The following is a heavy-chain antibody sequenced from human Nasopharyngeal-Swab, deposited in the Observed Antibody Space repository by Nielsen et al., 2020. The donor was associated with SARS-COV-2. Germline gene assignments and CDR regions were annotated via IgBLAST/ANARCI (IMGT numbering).Heavy chain of an antibody. CDR2: ISTTGSSK. CDR3: ASGGYDFWSGYPSDY. J-gene: IGHJ4*02. CDR1: GFTFSDYC. V-gene: IGHV3-11*04. D-gene: IGHD3-3*01. Sequence: GESLKISCAASGFTFSDYCMSWIRQAPGKGLEWVSHISTTGSSKYYAGSLKGRFTISRDNDKNSLYLQMNSLRADDTAVYYCASGGYDFWSGYPSDYWGLGTLVTVSS.